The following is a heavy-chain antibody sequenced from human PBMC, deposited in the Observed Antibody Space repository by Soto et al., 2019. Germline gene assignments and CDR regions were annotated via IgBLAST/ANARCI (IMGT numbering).Heavy chain of an antibody. V-gene: IGHV3-21*01. Sequence: EVQLVESGGGLVKPGGSLRLSSAASGFTFTSYSMNWVRQAPGKGLEWVSSISSSSDYIFYADSVKGRFTISRDNAKNSLYLQMNSLRAEDTAVYYCARSVPAAPFDIWGQGTMVIVSS. CDR2: ISSSSDYI. J-gene: IGHJ3*02. CDR1: GFTFTSYS. D-gene: IGHD2-2*01. CDR3: ARSVPAAPFDI.